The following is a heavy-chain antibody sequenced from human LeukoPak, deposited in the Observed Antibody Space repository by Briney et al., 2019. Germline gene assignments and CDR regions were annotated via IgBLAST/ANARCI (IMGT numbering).Heavy chain of an antibody. J-gene: IGHJ4*02. CDR1: GFTFSSYA. V-gene: IGHV3-30-3*01. CDR2: ISYDGSNK. CDR3: ASPVSYDSRSYYFDD. Sequence: GGSLSLSCAASGFTFSSYAMHWVRQAPGKGLEWVAVISYDGSNKYYADSVKGRFTISRDNSKNTLYLQMNSLRAEDTAVYYCASPVSYDSRSYYFDDWGQGTLVTVSS. D-gene: IGHD3-22*01.